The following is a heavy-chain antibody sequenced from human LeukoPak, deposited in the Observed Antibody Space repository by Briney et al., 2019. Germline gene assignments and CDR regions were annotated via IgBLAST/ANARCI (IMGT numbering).Heavy chain of an antibody. D-gene: IGHD1-26*01. J-gene: IGHJ4*02. Sequence: SETLSLTCTVSGGSISSGDYYWSWIRQPPGKGLEWIGYIYYSGSTYYNPSLKSRVTISVDASKNRFSLKLSSVTAADTAVYYCARDSGSYGFDYWGQGTLVTVSS. CDR2: IYYSGST. V-gene: IGHV4-30-4*08. CDR1: GGSISSGDYY. CDR3: ARDSGSYGFDY.